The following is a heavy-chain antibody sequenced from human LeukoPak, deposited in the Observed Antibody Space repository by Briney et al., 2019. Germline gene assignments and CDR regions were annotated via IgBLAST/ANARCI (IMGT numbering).Heavy chain of an antibody. D-gene: IGHD6-19*01. CDR2: IYYGGST. Sequence: PSETLSLTCAVSGCSISSYYWSWIRQPPGKGLEWIGYIYYGGSTNYNPSLKSRVTISVDTSKNQSSLKLSSVIAADTAVYYCASLLYSSGWFYAFDIWGQGTMVTVSS. CDR1: GCSISSYY. J-gene: IGHJ3*02. V-gene: IGHV4-59*01. CDR3: ASLLYSSGWFYAFDI.